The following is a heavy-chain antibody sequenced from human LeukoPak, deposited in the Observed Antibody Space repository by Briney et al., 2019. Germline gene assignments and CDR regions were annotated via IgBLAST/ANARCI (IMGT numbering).Heavy chain of an antibody. CDR3: ASSIGYYYYGMDV. CDR1: GASLNRYY. J-gene: IGHJ6*02. V-gene: IGHV4-30-2*01. Sequence: SETLSLTCSVSGASLNRYYWTWIRQPPGKGLEWIGYIYHSGSTYYNPSLKSRVTISVDRSKNQFSLKLSSVTAADTAVYYCASSIGYYYYGMDVWGQGTTVTVSS. D-gene: IGHD2-2*01. CDR2: IYHSGST.